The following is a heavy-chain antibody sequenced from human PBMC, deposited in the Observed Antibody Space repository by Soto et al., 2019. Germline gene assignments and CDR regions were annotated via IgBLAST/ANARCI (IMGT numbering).Heavy chain of an antibody. Sequence: QVQLVQSGDEVKKPGSSVKVSCKASGGTFSSYTISWVRQAPGQGLEWMGRIIPILGIANYAQKFQGRVTMTADKSTSTAYMELSILRSEDTAVYYCARDQTGTDNWFDPWGQGTLVTVSS. CDR2: IIPILGIA. CDR3: ARDQTGTDNWFDP. CDR1: GGTFSSYT. V-gene: IGHV1-69*08. J-gene: IGHJ5*02. D-gene: IGHD1-1*01.